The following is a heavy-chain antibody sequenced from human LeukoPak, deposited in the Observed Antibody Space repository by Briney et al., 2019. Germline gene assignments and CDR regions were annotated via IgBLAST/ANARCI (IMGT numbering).Heavy chain of an antibody. CDR1: GFTFSSYG. Sequence: SGGSLRLSCAASGFTFSSYGMHWVRQAPGRGLEWVAVIWYDGSNKYYADPVKGRFTISRDYSKNTVYLQMNSLRAEDTAVYFCAKGVGGYTIGYYFDYWGQGTPVTVSS. CDR2: IWYDGSNK. J-gene: IGHJ4*02. V-gene: IGHV3-30*02. D-gene: IGHD5-18*01. CDR3: AKGVGGYTIGYYFDY.